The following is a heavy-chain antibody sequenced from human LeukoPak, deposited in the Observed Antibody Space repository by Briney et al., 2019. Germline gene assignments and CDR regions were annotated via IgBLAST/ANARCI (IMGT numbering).Heavy chain of an antibody. CDR1: GYTFTSYY. CDR2: INPNSGGT. Sequence: GASVKVSCKASGYTFTSYYMHWVRQAPGQGLEWMGWINPNSGGTNYAQKFQGRVTMTRDTSISTAYMELSRLRSDDTAVYYCARIGGDYYYYMDVWGKGTTVTISS. J-gene: IGHJ6*03. D-gene: IGHD3-16*01. V-gene: IGHV1-2*02. CDR3: ARIGGDYYYYMDV.